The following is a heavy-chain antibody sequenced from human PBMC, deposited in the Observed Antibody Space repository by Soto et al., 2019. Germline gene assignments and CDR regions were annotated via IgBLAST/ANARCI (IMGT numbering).Heavy chain of an antibody. D-gene: IGHD4-17*01. CDR3: ARRTVDYGDPFGFDY. V-gene: IGHV3-21*01. CDR1: GFTFSSYS. CDR2: ISSSSSYI. J-gene: IGHJ4*02. Sequence: EVQLVESGGGLVKPGGSLRLSCAAPGFTFSSYSMNWVRQAPGKGLEWVSSISSSSSYIYYADSVKGRFIISRDNAKNSLYLQMNSLRAEDTAVYYCARRTVDYGDPFGFDYWGQGTLVTVSS.